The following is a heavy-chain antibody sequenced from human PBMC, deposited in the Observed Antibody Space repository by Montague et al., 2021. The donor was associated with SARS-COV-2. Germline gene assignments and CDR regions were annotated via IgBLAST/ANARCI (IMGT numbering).Heavy chain of an antibody. CDR1: GFSLSTSGVR. D-gene: IGHD3-9*01. CDR3: ARSYYDILTNYYDAFDI. CDR2: IDWDDDK. V-gene: IGHV2-70*04. J-gene: IGHJ3*02. Sequence: PALVKPTQTLTLTCTLSGFSLSTSGVRASWIRQPPGKALEWLARIDWDDDKFYSTSLKARLTTSKDTSKNQVVLTMTNMDPVDTATYYCARSYYDILTNYYDAFDIWGQGTMVTVSS.